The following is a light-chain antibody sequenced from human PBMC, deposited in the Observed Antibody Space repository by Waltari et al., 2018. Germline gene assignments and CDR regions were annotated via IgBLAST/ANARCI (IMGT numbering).Light chain of an antibody. Sequence: EIVLTHSPATLPLPPGERATLSCSASQSVSSYLSWYQQKPGQAPRLLIYDASTRATGIPARCSGSGSGTDFTLTSSSLEHEESADYYWQQHSNWNTFGQGTKLEIK. V-gene: IGKV3-11*01. J-gene: IGKJ2*01. CDR3: QQHSNWNT. CDR1: QSVSSY. CDR2: DAS.